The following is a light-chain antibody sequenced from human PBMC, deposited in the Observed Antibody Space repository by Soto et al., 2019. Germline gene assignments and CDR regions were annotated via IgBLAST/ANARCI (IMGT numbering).Light chain of an antibody. CDR1: QGIANF. J-gene: IGKJ3*01. CDR2: AAS. Sequence: IQLTQSPSSLSASVGDRVTISCRASQGIANFLDWYQQKPGKAPKLLIYAASTLQSGVPSRFSGSGSGTDFTLTISSLHPEDFATYYCQQLNSFPIPFGPGTKVDIK. V-gene: IGKV1-9*01. CDR3: QQLNSFPIP.